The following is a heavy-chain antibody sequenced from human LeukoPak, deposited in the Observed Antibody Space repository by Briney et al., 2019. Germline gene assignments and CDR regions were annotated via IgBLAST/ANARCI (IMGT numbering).Heavy chain of an antibody. J-gene: IGHJ4*02. D-gene: IGHD2-21*02. CDR2: ISGSGGST. Sequence: GGSLRLSCAASGFTFSSYAMSWVRQAPGKGLEWVSAISGSGGSTYYADSVKGRFTISRDNSKKTLYLEMNSLRAEDTAVYYCAKDFVVVTGNPNHFDSWGQGALVTVSS. CDR1: GFTFSSYA. CDR3: AKDFVVVTGNPNHFDS. V-gene: IGHV3-23*01.